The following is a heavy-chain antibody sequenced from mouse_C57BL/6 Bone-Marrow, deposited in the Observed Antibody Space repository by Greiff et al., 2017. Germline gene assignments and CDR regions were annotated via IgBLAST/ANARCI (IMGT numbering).Heavy chain of an antibody. V-gene: IGHV1-22*01. CDR3: ASGALITTGAMDY. J-gene: IGHJ4*01. CDR2: INPNNGGT. Sequence: VQLQQSGPELVKPGASVKMSCKASGYTFTDYNMHWVKQSHGKSLEWIGYINPNNGGTSYNQKFQGKATLTVNKSSSTAYMELRSLTSEDSAVYYCASGALITTGAMDYWGQGTSVTVSS. D-gene: IGHD1-1*01. CDR1: GYTFTDYN.